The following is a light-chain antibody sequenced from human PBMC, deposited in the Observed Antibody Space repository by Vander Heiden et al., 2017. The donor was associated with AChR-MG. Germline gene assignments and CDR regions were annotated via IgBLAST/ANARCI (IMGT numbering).Light chain of an antibody. Sequence: QSALTQPASVSGSPGQSITISCTGSSSDFGLYNYVSWYQQIPGKAPKLLIYDVYNRPSGISNHFSGSKSGNTASLTISGLQAEDEGGYYCSSYAVSRSLVVFGGGTKLTVI. CDR3: SSYAVSRSLVV. J-gene: IGLJ2*01. CDR2: DVY. V-gene: IGLV2-14*01. CDR1: SSDFGLYNY.